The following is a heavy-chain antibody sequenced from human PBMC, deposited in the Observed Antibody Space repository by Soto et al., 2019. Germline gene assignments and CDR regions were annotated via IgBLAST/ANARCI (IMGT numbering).Heavy chain of an antibody. Sequence: ASVKVSCKASGYTFTGYYMHWVRQAPGQGLEWMGWINPNSGGTNYAQKFQGWVTMTRDTSISTAYMELSRLRSDDTAVYYCARSVVATIFDYGMDVWGQGTTVTVSS. D-gene: IGHD5-12*01. CDR3: ARSVVATIFDYGMDV. V-gene: IGHV1-2*04. CDR2: INPNSGGT. CDR1: GYTFTGYY. J-gene: IGHJ6*02.